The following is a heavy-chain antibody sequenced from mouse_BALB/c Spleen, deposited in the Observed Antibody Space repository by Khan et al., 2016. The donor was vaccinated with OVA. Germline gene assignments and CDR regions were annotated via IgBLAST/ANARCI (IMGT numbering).Heavy chain of an antibody. Sequence: VQLQESGPGLVAPSQSLSITCTVSGFSLTSYGVHWVRQPPGKGLEWLGVIWAGGSTNYNSALMCRLGISKDNSTSQVFFKMNSLQTDDTAMYFCARVEDIWGQGTTLTVSS. D-gene: IGHD1-3*01. CDR1: GFSLTSYG. CDR2: IWAGGST. V-gene: IGHV2-9*02. CDR3: ARVEDI. J-gene: IGHJ2*01.